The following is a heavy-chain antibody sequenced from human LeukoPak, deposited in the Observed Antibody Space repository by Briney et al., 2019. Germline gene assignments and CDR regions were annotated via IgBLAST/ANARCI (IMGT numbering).Heavy chain of an antibody. CDR3: AKNKGELDFDY. D-gene: IGHD1-26*01. J-gene: IGHJ4*02. CDR2: ISGSGGST. CDR1: GFTFSSYA. V-gene: IGHV3-23*01. Sequence: GGSLRLSCAASGFTFSSYAMSWVRQAPGEGLEWVSSISGSGGSTYYADSVKGRFTISRDNSKNTLYLQMNSLRAEDTAVYYCAKNKGELDFDYWGQGTLVTVSS.